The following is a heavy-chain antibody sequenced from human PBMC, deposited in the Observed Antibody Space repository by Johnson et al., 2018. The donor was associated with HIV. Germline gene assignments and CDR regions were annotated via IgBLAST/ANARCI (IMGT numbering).Heavy chain of an antibody. Sequence: QVQLVESGGGLVQPGGSLRLSCAASGFTFSSYAMHWVRQAPGKGLEWVAVISYAGSNKYYADSVKGRFTISRDNSRNTLYLHLNSLRAVDTAVYYCAKDHDYGDAFDIWGQGTMVTVSS. J-gene: IGHJ3*02. CDR3: AKDHDYGDAFDI. CDR2: ISYAGSNK. D-gene: IGHD4-17*01. CDR1: GFTFSSYA. V-gene: IGHV3-30-3*01.